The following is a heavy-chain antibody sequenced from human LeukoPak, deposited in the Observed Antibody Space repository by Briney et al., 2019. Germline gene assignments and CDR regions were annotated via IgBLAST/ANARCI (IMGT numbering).Heavy chain of an antibody. CDR3: ARLIILIEVVTAFDI. D-gene: IGHD3-22*01. CDR1: GFTFSSYS. J-gene: IGHJ3*02. Sequence: PGGSLRLSCAAFGFTFSSYSMNWVRQAPGKGLEWVSSISSSSSYIYYADSVKGRFTISRDNAKNSLYLQMNSLRAEDTAVYYCARLIILIEVVTAFDIWGQGTMVTVSS. V-gene: IGHV3-21*01. CDR2: ISSSSSYI.